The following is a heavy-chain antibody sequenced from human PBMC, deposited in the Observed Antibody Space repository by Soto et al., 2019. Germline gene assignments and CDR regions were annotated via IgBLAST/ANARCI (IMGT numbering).Heavy chain of an antibody. CDR2: ISYDGSNK. Sequence: QVQLVESGGGVVQPGRSLRLSCAASGFTFSSYGMHWVRQAPGKGLEWVAVISYDGSNKYYADSVKGRFTISRDNSKNTLYLQMNSLRAEDTAVYYCAKPKSGAGPYYFDYWGQGTLVTVSS. J-gene: IGHJ4*02. D-gene: IGHD1-26*01. V-gene: IGHV3-30*18. CDR1: GFTFSSYG. CDR3: AKPKSGAGPYYFDY.